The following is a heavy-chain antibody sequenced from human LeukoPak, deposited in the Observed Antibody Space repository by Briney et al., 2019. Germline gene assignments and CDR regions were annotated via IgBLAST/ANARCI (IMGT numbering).Heavy chain of an antibody. Sequence: GGSLRLSCAASGFTFSSYGMHWVRQAPGKGLEWVAIISYDGSNKYYADSVKGRFTISRDNSKNTLYLQVNSLRAEDTAVYYCAKVPNPTYCGGDCYPDYWGQGTLVTVSS. V-gene: IGHV3-30*18. CDR1: GFTFSSYG. CDR3: AKVPNPTYCGGDCYPDY. J-gene: IGHJ4*02. D-gene: IGHD2-21*02. CDR2: ISYDGSNK.